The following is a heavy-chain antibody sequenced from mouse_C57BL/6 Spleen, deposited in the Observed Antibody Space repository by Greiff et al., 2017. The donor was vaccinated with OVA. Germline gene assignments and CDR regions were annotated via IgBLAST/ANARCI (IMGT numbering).Heavy chain of an antibody. Sequence: EVQVVESGGGLVKPGGSLKLSCAASGFTFSDYGMHWVRQAPEKGLEWVAYISSGSSTIYYADTVKGRFTISRDNAKNTLFLQMTSLRSEDTAMYYCARPWTSGFAYWGQGTLVTVSA. J-gene: IGHJ3*01. CDR2: ISSGSSTI. V-gene: IGHV5-17*01. CDR1: GFTFSDYG. CDR3: ARPWTSGFAY.